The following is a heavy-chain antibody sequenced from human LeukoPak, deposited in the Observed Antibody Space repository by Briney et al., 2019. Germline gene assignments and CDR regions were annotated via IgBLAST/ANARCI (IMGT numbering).Heavy chain of an antibody. V-gene: IGHV3-48*03. CDR1: GFTFSSYE. J-gene: IGHJ6*02. CDR3: ARVGAYYYGMDV. CDR2: ISSSGSTI. Sequence: PGGSLRLSCAASGFTFSSYEMNWVRQAPGKGLEWVPYISSSGSTIYYADSVKGRFTISRDNAKNSLYLQMNSLRAEDTAVYYCARVGAYYYGMDVWGQGTTVTVSS. D-gene: IGHD1-26*01.